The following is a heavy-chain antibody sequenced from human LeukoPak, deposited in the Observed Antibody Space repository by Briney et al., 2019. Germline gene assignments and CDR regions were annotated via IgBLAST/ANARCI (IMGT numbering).Heavy chain of an antibody. CDR3: AQLVGLLFDP. CDR1: GGSISSYY. Sequence: KPSETLSLTCTVSGGSISSYYWSWIRQPPGKGLEWIGYIYYSGSTNYNPSLKSRVTISVDTFKNQFSLKLSSVTAADTAVYYCAQLVGLLFDPWGQGTLVTVSS. J-gene: IGHJ5*02. V-gene: IGHV4-59*01. CDR2: IYYSGST. D-gene: IGHD3-3*01.